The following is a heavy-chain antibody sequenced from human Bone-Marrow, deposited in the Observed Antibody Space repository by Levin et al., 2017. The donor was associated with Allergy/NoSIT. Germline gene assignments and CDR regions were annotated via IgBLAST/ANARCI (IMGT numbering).Heavy chain of an antibody. J-gene: IGHJ3*01. Sequence: SVKVSCKASGGTFNTKPTSWIRQAPGQGLEWMGGIIPIFAAAKSTQKFQGRITITADESTSTVYLELSSLRSEDTAMYYCARDGDDAFDVWGQGTLVTVSA. CDR1: GGTFNTKP. CDR3: ARDGDDAFDV. D-gene: IGHD2-21*01. CDR2: IIPIFAAA. V-gene: IGHV1-69*13.